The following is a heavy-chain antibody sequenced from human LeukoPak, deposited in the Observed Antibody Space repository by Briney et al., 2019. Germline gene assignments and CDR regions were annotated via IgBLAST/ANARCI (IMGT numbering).Heavy chain of an antibody. CDR2: ISYDGSNK. D-gene: IGHD4-17*01. CDR3: AKDGGDYGNYYYYGMDV. Sequence: GRSLRLSCAASGFTFSSYGMHWVRQAPGKGLEWVAVISYDGSNKYYADSVKGRFTISRDNSKNTLYLQMNGLRAEDTAVYYCAKDGGDYGNYYYYGMDVWGKGTTVTVSS. CDR1: GFTFSSYG. J-gene: IGHJ6*04. V-gene: IGHV3-30*18.